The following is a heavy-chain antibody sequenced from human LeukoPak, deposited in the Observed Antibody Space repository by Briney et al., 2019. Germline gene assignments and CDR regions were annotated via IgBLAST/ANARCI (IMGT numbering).Heavy chain of an antibody. CDR3: ARDVRPDY. Sequence: GGSLRLSCAASGFTFSSYWMSWVRQAPGEGLEWVANIKQDGTEKYYMDSVRGRFSISRDNAKNSLYLQMNALRAEDTAVYYCARDVRPDYWGQGTLVTVST. J-gene: IGHJ4*02. D-gene: IGHD6-6*01. CDR2: IKQDGTEK. CDR1: GFTFSSYW. V-gene: IGHV3-7*04.